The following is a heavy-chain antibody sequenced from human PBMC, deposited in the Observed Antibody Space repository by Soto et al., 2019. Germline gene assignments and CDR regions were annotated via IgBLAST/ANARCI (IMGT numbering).Heavy chain of an antibody. CDR2: ISYDGSNK. Sequence: GGPQRLSCAASGFTFSSYGMHWVRQAPGKGLEWVAVISYDGSNKYYADSVKGRFTISRDNSKNTLYLQMNSLRAEDTAVYYCAKDWLRFLEWLSYFDYWGQGTLVTVSS. V-gene: IGHV3-30*18. CDR1: GFTFSSYG. CDR3: AKDWLRFLEWLSYFDY. J-gene: IGHJ4*02. D-gene: IGHD3-3*01.